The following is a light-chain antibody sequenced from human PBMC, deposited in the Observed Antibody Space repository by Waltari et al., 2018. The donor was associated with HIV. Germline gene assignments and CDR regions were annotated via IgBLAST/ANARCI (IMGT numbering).Light chain of an antibody. V-gene: IGKV3-11*01. J-gene: IGKJ1*01. CDR3: QQRSNWPPWT. Sequence: ELVLTQSPATLSLSPGERATLSCRASQSVSSYLALYQQKPGQAPRLLIYDASNRATGIPARFSGSGSGTDFTLTSSSLEPEEFAVYYCQQRSNWPPWTFGQGTKVEIK. CDR2: DAS. CDR1: QSVSSY.